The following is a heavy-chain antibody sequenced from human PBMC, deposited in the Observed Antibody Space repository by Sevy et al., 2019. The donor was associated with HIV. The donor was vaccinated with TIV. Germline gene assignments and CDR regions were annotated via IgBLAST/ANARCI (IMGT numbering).Heavy chain of an antibody. CDR3: ARLGRGEILYYFDY. J-gene: IGHJ4*02. CDR2: IYYSGST. D-gene: IGHD3-10*01. CDR1: GGSISSSSHY. V-gene: IGHV4-39*01. Sequence: SETLSLTCTVSGGSISSSSHYWGWIRQPPGKGLEWIGNIYYSGSTYYNPSLKSRVTISVDTSKNQFSLKLSSVTAADTAVYYCARLGRGEILYYFDYWGQGTLVTVSS.